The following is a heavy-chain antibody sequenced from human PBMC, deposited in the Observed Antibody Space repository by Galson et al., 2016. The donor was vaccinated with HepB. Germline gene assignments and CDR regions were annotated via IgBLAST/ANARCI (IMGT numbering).Heavy chain of an antibody. CDR3: PTVWGSGYPLDY. CDR2: IKGKTDGWTT. Sequence: SLRLSCAASGFSFSNAWMSWVRQAPGKGLEWVGHIKGKTDGWTTDYAAPLKDRFIISRADSNNTLYVQMNSLKTEDTAVYYCPTVWGSGYPLDYWGQGTLVTVSS. V-gene: IGHV3-15*01. J-gene: IGHJ4*02. CDR1: GFSFSNAW. D-gene: IGHD3-22*01.